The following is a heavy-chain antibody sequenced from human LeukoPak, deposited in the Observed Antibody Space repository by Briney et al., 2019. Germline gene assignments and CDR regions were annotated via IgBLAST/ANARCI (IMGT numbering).Heavy chain of an antibody. V-gene: IGHV4-38-2*01. CDR3: ARIQEADWYFDL. J-gene: IGHJ2*01. Sequence: SETLSLTCAVSGYSISSGYSWGWIRQPPGKGLEWIGSIYHSGSTYYNPSLKSRVTISVDTSKNQYSLKLSSVTAADTAVYYCARIQEADWYFDLWGRGTLVTVSS. CDR2: IYHSGST. CDR1: GYSISSGYS.